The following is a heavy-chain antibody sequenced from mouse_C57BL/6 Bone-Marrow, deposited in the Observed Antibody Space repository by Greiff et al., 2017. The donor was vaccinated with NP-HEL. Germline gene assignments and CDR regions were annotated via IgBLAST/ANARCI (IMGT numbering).Heavy chain of an antibody. J-gene: IGHJ3*01. V-gene: IGHV1-76*01. CDR1: GYTFTDYY. CDR3: ASGGPYGGAWFAY. D-gene: IGHD1-1*01. CDR2: IYPGSGNT. Sequence: VQLQQSGAELVRPGASVKLSCKASGYTFTDYYINWVKQRPGQGLEWIARIYPGSGNTYYNEKFKGKATLTAEKSSSTAYMQLSSLTSEDSAVYFCASGGPYGGAWFAYWGQGTLVTVSA.